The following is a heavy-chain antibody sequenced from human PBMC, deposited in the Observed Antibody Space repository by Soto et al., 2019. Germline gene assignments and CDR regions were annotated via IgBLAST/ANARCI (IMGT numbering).Heavy chain of an antibody. V-gene: IGHV4-61*01. CDR2: IYYSGST. D-gene: IGHD1-26*01. J-gene: IGHJ2*01. CDR3: ARRVGPSGFTNWYFDL. CDR1: GGSVSSGSYY. Sequence: QVQLQESGPGLVKPSETLSLTCTVSGGSVSSGSYYWSWIRQPPGKGLEWIGYIYYSGSTNYNPSLKSRVTISVDTSKNQFSLKLSSVTAADTAVYYCARRVGPSGFTNWYFDLWGRGTLVTVSS.